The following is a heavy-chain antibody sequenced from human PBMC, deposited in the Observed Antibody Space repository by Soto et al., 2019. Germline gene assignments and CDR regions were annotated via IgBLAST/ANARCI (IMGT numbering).Heavy chain of an antibody. J-gene: IGHJ6*02. V-gene: IGHV4-59*01. CDR3: ARTYYDFWSGYYGPEYYYYGMDV. CDR1: GCAISTSY. Sequence: SETLSLTCTVSGCAISTSYCSWLRQPPGKRLEWFGYIYYSGSTNYNPSLKSRVTISVDTSKNQFSLKLSSVTAADTAVYYCARTYYDFWSGYYGPEYYYYGMDVWGQGTTVTVS. D-gene: IGHD3-3*01. CDR2: IYYSGST.